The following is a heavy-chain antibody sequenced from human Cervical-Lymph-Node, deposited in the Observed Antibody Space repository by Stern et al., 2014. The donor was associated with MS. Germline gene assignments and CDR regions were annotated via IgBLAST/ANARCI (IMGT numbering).Heavy chain of an antibody. CDR3: ARARVGDYARSPHLDS. J-gene: IGHJ4*02. CDR2: ISNNSTHA. D-gene: IGHD4-17*01. V-gene: IGHV3-21*01. CDR1: GFTFSHYS. Sequence: EVQLVQSGGGLVKPGESLRLSCDASGFTFSHYSLNWVRQAPGKGLEWLSSISNNSTHAYYADSVEGRFTISRDSAKDSVSLHMVSLRAEDTAVYYCARARVGDYARSPHLDSWGQGTLVTVSS.